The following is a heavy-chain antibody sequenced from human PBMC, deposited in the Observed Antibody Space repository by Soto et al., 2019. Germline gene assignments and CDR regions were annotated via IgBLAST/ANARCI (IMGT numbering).Heavy chain of an antibody. D-gene: IGHD6-13*01. CDR3: AREGIAAAGPTPDDAFDI. CDR1: GGTFSSYA. Sequence: SVKVSCKASGGTFSSYAISWVRQAPGQGLEWMGGIIPIFGTANYAQKFQGRVTITADKSTSTAYMELSSLRSEDTAVYYCAREGIAAAGPTPDDAFDIWGQGTMVTVSS. CDR2: IIPIFGTA. J-gene: IGHJ3*02. V-gene: IGHV1-69*06.